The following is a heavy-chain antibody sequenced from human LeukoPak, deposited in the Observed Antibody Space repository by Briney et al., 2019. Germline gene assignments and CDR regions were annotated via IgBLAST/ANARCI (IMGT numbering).Heavy chain of an antibody. CDR1: GFTFSSYA. CDR2: ISYDGSNK. J-gene: IGHJ6*02. V-gene: IGHV3-30*04. CDR3: ARGAEQWLAFYYGMDV. Sequence: GGSLRLSCAASGFTFSSYAMHWVRQAPGKGLEWVAVISYDGSNKYYADSVKGRFTISRDNSKNTLYLQMNSLRAEDTAVYYCARGAEQWLAFYYGMDVWGQGNTVTVSS. D-gene: IGHD6-19*01.